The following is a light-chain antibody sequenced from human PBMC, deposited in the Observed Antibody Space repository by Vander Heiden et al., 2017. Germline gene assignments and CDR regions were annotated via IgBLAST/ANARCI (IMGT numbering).Light chain of an antibody. J-gene: IGKJ3*01. V-gene: IGKV4-1*01. CDR2: WAS. CDR1: QSVLYSSNNKNY. Sequence: DIVMTQSPDSLAVSLGERATINCKSSQSVLYSSNNKNYLAWYQQKPGQPPKLLIYWASTRESGVPDRFTGSGSGTDFTLTISSLQAEDLAVYYCQQYYSTPFTFGHGTKVDI. CDR3: QQYYSTPFT.